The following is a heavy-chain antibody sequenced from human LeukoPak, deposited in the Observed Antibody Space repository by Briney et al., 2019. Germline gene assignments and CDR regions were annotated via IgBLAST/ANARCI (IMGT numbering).Heavy chain of an antibody. J-gene: IGHJ3*01. Sequence: PSETLSLTCTVSGGSISTYYWSWIRQPPGKGLEWIGYIYYTGSTNYNPSLKSRVTISVDTSKNQFSLKLSSVTAADTAVYYCARDRGDGYDYFWDYWGQGTMVTVSS. CDR1: GGSISTYY. V-gene: IGHV4-59*01. CDR3: ARDRGDGYDYFWDY. D-gene: IGHD5-12*01. CDR2: IYYTGST.